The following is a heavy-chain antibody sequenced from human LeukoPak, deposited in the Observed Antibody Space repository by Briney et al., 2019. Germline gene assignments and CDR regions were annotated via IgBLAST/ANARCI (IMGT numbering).Heavy chain of an antibody. V-gene: IGHV3-20*04. CDR1: GFTFDDYG. J-gene: IGHJ4*02. Sequence: PGGSLRLSCAASGFTFDDYGMIWLRQAPGKGRDWVSGINWNGGSTGYADSVKGRFTISRDNAKNSLYLQMNSLRAEDTALYYCARVKSHGVVIMYYFDYWGQGTLVTVSS. CDR3: ARVKSHGVVIMYYFDY. CDR2: INWNGGST. D-gene: IGHD3-3*01.